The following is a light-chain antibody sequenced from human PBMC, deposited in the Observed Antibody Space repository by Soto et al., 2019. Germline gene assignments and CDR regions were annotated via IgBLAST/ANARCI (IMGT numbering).Light chain of an antibody. CDR2: EVT. V-gene: IGLV2-14*01. Sequence: QSALTQPASVSGSRGQSITISCTGTSSDVGGYNYVSWYQQHPDKAXKLXIYEVTNRPSGVSXRFXGSXXAXTXXLXISGXQAEDEADYYCSSYTRRNTWVFGGGTKLTVL. CDR3: SSYTRRNTWV. CDR1: SSDVGGYNY. J-gene: IGLJ3*02.